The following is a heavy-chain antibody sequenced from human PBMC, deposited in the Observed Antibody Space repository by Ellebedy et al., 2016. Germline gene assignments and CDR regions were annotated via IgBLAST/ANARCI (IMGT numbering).Heavy chain of an antibody. CDR2: IYYSGST. CDR3: ARGGYSYGFDY. J-gene: IGHJ4*02. Sequence: SETLSLTCTVSGGSISSYYWSWIRQPPGKGLEWIGYIYYSGSTKHNPSLKRRVTISVDTSKNQFSLKLSSVTAADTAVYYCARGGYSYGFDYWGQGTLVTVSS. CDR1: GGSISSYY. V-gene: IGHV4-59*01. D-gene: IGHD5-18*01.